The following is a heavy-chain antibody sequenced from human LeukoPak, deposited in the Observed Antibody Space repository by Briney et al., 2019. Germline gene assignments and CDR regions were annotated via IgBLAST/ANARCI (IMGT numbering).Heavy chain of an antibody. CDR1: GGTFSSYA. CDR2: IISIFGTA. V-gene: IGHV1-69*01. J-gene: IGHJ4*02. Sequence: SVKVSCKASGGTFSSYAISWVRQAPGQGLEWMGGIISIFGTANYAQKFQGRVTITADESTSTAYMELSSLRSEDTAVYYCAIRIAAAGIDYWGQGTLVTVSS. D-gene: IGHD6-13*01. CDR3: AIRIAAAGIDY.